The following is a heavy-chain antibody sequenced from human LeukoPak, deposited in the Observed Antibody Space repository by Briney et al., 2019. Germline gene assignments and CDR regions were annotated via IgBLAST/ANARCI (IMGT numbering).Heavy chain of an antibody. V-gene: IGHV1-2*02. D-gene: IGHD6-13*01. J-gene: IGHJ4*02. CDR3: AREVAAAGTGHHFDY. Sequence: GGSVTVSCKASGYTFTGYYMHWVRQAPGQGLEWMGWINPNSGGTNYAQKFQGRVTMTRDTSISTAYMELSRLRSDDTAVYYCAREVAAAGTGHHFDYWGQGTLVTVSS. CDR1: GYTFTGYY. CDR2: INPNSGGT.